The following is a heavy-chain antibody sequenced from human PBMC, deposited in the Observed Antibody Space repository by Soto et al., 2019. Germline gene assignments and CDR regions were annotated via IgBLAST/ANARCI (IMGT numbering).Heavy chain of an antibody. CDR1: GFTFSSYG. CDR2: ISYDGSNK. CDR3: AKDEAYYYGSGSSDY. Sequence: GGFLRLSCAASGFTFSSYGMHWVRQAPGKGLEWVAVISYDGSNKYYADSVKGRFTISRENSKNTLYLQMNSLRAEDTAVYYCAKDEAYYYGSGSSDYWGQGTLVTVSS. D-gene: IGHD3-10*01. J-gene: IGHJ4*02. V-gene: IGHV3-30*18.